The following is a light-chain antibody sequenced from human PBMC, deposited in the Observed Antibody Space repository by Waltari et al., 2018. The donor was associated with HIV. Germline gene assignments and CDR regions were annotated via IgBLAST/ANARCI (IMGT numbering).Light chain of an antibody. V-gene: IGKV3-20*01. CDR1: QSVGSSS. J-gene: IGKJ2*01. Sequence: VLTQSPGSLSLSLGERVSLSCRASQSVGSSSLAWYQQIPGQAPRLLSYATSTRATGIPDRFGGSGSGTDFTLTINRLEPEDSAVYYCQQYGTPPYTFGQGAKVEIK. CDR3: QQYGTPPYT. CDR2: ATS.